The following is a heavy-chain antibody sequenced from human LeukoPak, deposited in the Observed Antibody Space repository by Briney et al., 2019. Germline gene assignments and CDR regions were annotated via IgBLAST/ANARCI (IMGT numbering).Heavy chain of an antibody. D-gene: IGHD3-10*01. CDR1: GFTFNTYT. J-gene: IGHJ4*02. Sequence: GGSLRLSCAASGFTFNTYTMNWARQAPGKGLEWLSSLDSSGAYIFYADSVKGRFTISRDNAKNSLYLQMNSLRAEDTAVYYCARGPRGTGLLWFGELFLDWGQGTLVTVSS. CDR3: ARGPRGTGLLWFGELFLD. V-gene: IGHV3-21*01. CDR2: LDSSGAYI.